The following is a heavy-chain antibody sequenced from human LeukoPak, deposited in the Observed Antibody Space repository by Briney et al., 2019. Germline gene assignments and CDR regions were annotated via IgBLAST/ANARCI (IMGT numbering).Heavy chain of an antibody. CDR1: GFIFSSYS. D-gene: IGHD6-13*01. V-gene: IGHV3-21*01. Sequence: GGSLRLSCAASGFIFSSYSMNWVRQAPGKGLEWVSSISSSSSYIYYADSVKGRFTISRDNAKNSLYLQMNSLRAEDTAVYYCARDGSRWYRFDHWGQGPLVTVSS. J-gene: IGHJ4*02. CDR2: ISSSSSYI. CDR3: ARDGSRWYRFDH.